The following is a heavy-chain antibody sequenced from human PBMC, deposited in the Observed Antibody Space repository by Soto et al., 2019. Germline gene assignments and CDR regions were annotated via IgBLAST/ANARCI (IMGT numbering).Heavy chain of an antibody. CDR3: ARSQLELYYDFWSGSQSAFDI. CDR2: INRSGST. D-gene: IGHD3-3*01. V-gene: IGHV4-34*01. CDR1: GGSFSGYY. J-gene: IGHJ3*02. Sequence: SETLSLTCAVYGGSFSGYYWSWIRQPPGKGLEWIGEINRSGSTNYNPSLKSRVTISVDTSKNQFSLKLSSVTAADTAVYYCARSQLELYYDFWSGSQSAFDIWGQGTMVTVSS.